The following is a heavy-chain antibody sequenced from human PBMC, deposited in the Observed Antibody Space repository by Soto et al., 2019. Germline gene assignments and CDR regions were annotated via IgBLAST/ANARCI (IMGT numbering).Heavy chain of an antibody. CDR1: GYTFSSLA. Sequence: SGYTFSSLAMYWVRQPPGKGLEWVSGIGGSDGSTYYADSVKGRFTVSRDNAKNTLYLQMNSLRAEDTAVYYCARAIAVAGPVSYFDYWGQGTLVTVSS. CDR3: ARAIAVAGPVSYFDY. J-gene: IGHJ4*02. V-gene: IGHV3-23*01. D-gene: IGHD6-19*01. CDR2: IGGSDGST.